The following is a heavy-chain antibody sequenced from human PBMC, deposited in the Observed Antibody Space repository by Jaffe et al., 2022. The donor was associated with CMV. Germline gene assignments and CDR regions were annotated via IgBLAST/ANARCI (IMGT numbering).Heavy chain of an antibody. Sequence: QVQLVQSGAEVKKPGVSVKVSCKASGYTFTGHYVHWVRQAPGQGLEWMGWINPNSGGTNYAQKFRGYITMSRDTSINTAYMELSSLRSDDTAIYYCASSITTLSYAFDIWGQGTLVTVSS. V-gene: IGHV1-2*04. D-gene: IGHD2-2*01. J-gene: IGHJ3*02. CDR1: GYTFTGHY. CDR3: ASSITTLSYAFDI. CDR2: INPNSGGT.